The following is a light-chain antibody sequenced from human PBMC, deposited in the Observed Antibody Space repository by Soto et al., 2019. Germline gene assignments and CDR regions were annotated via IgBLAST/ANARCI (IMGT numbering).Light chain of an antibody. J-gene: IGKJ4*01. CDR1: QDISNY. CDR2: DAS. V-gene: IGKV1-33*01. CDR3: QQYDNPSLT. Sequence: DIQMTQSPSSLSASVGDSVTITCPASQDISNYLNWYQQKPGKAPKLLIYDASNLETGVPSRFSGSGSETDFTFSISSLQPEDIATYYCQQYDNPSLTFGGGTNVEIK.